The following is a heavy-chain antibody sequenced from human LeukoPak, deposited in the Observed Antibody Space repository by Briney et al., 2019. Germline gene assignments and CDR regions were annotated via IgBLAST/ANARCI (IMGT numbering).Heavy chain of an antibody. V-gene: IGHV4-59*12. Sequence: SETLSLTCTVSGGSISSYYWSWIRQPPGKGLEWIGYIYYSGSTNYNPSLKSRVTISVDRSKNQFSLKLSSVTAADTAVYYCARGRELLGGDAFDIWGQGTMVTVSS. CDR2: IYYSGST. CDR3: ARGRELLGGDAFDI. CDR1: GGSISSYY. D-gene: IGHD1-26*01. J-gene: IGHJ3*02.